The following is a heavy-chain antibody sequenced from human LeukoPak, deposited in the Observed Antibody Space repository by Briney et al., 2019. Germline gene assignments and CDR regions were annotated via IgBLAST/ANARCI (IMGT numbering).Heavy chain of an antibody. CDR2: IHYSGST. CDR1: GGSISSYH. V-gene: IGHV4-59*12. Sequence: PSETLSLTCTVSGGSISSYHGSWIRQPPGKGLEWIGYIHYSGSTNYNPSLKSRVTISVDTSKNQFSLKLSSVTAADTAVYYCARDRCTDGSCYSDYWGQGTLVTVSS. J-gene: IGHJ4*02. D-gene: IGHD2-15*01. CDR3: ARDRCTDGSCYSDY.